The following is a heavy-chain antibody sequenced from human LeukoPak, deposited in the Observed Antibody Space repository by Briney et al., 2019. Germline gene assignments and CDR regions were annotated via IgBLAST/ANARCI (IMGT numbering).Heavy chain of an antibody. J-gene: IGHJ4*02. Sequence: GGSLRLSCAASGFTFSSYAMSWVRQAPGKGLEWVSAISGNGGSTYYADSVKGRFTISRDNSKNTLYLQMNSLRAEDTAVYYCAKNLRVVPAAKGSYDWGYYFDYWGQGTLVTVSS. CDR2: ISGNGGST. D-gene: IGHD2-2*01. V-gene: IGHV3-23*01. CDR3: AKNLRVVPAAKGSYDWGYYFDY. CDR1: GFTFSSYA.